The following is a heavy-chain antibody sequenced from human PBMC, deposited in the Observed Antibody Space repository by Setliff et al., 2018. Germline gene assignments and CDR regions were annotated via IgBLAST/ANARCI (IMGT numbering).Heavy chain of an antibody. CDR2: IFQSGNT. J-gene: IGHJ6*02. V-gene: IGHV4-38-2*01. Sequence: PSETLSLTCADSGSSIISDYYWVWIRQPPGRGLEWIGSIFQSGNTYYNPSLKSRVTISVDTSKNQFSLKVNSVTAADTAVYYCATLLANYGSGMDVWGQGTTVTVSS. D-gene: IGHD3-10*01. CDR1: GSSIISDYY. CDR3: ATLLANYGSGMDV.